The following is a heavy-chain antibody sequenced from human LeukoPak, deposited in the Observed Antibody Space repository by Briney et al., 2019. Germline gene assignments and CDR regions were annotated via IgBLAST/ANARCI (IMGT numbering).Heavy chain of an antibody. CDR2: IDTSGST. CDR1: GGSISGYY. Sequence: SETLSLTCTVSGGSISGYYWGWIRQPAGKGLEWIGRIDTSGSTHDNPSLKSRVIMSVGTSNNQFSLKLSSVTAADTAVYYCARQDSKVGAYTGPYYFDYWGQGTLVTVSS. CDR3: ARQDSKVGAYTGPYYFDY. J-gene: IGHJ4*02. V-gene: IGHV4-4*07. D-gene: IGHD1-26*01.